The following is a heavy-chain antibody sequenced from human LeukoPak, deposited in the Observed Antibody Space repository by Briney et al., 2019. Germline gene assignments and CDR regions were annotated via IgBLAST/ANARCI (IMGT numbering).Heavy chain of an antibody. J-gene: IGHJ4*02. V-gene: IGHV4-59*01. CDR3: ASLGATVDY. Sequence: PSETLSLTCTVSGGSLSSYYWSWIRQPPGKGLEWIGYIYYSGSTNYNPSLKSRVTISVDTSKNQFSLKLSSVTAADTAVYYCASLGATVDYWGQGTLVTVSS. CDR2: IYYSGST. D-gene: IGHD1-26*01. CDR1: GGSLSSYY.